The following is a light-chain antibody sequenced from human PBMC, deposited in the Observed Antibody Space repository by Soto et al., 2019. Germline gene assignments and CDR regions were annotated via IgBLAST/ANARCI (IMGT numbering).Light chain of an antibody. V-gene: IGKV3-11*01. CDR3: HERTNWRIT. J-gene: IGKJ5*01. CDR1: QDIGSL. Sequence: ESVLTQSPATLSLSPGERATLSCRASQDIGSLLAWSQQKPGQSPRLLIYDASNRAAGVPARFSGSGSGTDFTLTISSLEPEDFAIYYCHERTNWRITFGQGTRL. CDR2: DAS.